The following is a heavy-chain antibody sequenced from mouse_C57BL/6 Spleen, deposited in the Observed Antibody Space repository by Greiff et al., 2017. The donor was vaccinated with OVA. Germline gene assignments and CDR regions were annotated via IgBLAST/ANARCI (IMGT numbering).Heavy chain of an antibody. CDR3: ASWDVKVDY. V-gene: IGHV5-6*02. J-gene: IGHJ4*01. CDR1: GFTFSSYG. Sequence: DVKLVESGGDLVKPGGSLKLSCAASGFTFSSYGMSWVRQTPDKRLEWVATISSGGSYTYYPDSVKGRFTISRDNAKNTLYLQMSSLKSEDTAMYYCASWDVKVDYWGQGTSVTVSS. CDR2: ISSGGSYT. D-gene: IGHD4-1*01.